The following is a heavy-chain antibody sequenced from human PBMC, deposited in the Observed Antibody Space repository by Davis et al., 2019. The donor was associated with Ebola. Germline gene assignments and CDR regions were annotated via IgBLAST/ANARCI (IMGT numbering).Heavy chain of an antibody. D-gene: IGHD6-19*01. V-gene: IGHV3-7*01. CDR1: GFTSSSYW. Sequence: PGGPLRLSCQRPGFTSSSYWMSWVRQAPGKGLEWVANIKQDGSEKYYVDSVKSRFTISRGNAKNSLYLQMNSLRAEDTAVYYCARDIQWLVHWGQGTLVPVSS. CDR3: ARDIQWLVH. J-gene: IGHJ4*02. CDR2: IKQDGSEK.